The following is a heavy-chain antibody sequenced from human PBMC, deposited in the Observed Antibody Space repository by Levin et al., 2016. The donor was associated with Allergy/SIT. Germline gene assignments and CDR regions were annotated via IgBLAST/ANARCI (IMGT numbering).Heavy chain of an antibody. CDR3: ARDGRAGSAAIQGLYYYYYGMDV. CDR2: INPSGGST. J-gene: IGHJ6*02. D-gene: IGHD2-2*02. V-gene: IGHV1-46*01. Sequence: WVRQAPGQGLEWMGIINPSGGSTSYAQKFQGRVTMTRDTSTSTVYMELSSLRSEDTAVYYCARDGRAGSAAIQGLYYYYYGMDVWGQGTTVTVSS.